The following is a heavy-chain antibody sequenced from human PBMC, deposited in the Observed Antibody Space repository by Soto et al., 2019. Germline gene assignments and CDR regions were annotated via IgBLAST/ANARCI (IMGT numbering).Heavy chain of an antibody. CDR1: GFTFSSYG. CDR3: AKDLVITTTIIGGLNYYYYGMDV. J-gene: IGHJ6*02. Sequence: GGSLRLSCAASGFTFSSYGMHWVRQAPGKGLEWVAVISYDGSNKYYADSVKGRFTISRDNSKNTLYLQMNSLRAEDTAVYYCAKDLVITTTIIGGLNYYYYGMDVWGQGTTVTVSS. CDR2: ISYDGSNK. D-gene: IGHD3-22*01. V-gene: IGHV3-30*18.